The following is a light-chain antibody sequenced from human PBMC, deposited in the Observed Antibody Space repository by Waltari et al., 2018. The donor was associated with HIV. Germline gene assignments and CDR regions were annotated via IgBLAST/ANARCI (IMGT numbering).Light chain of an antibody. CDR3: QQYNSYSVT. J-gene: IGKJ1*01. CDR1: QSISSW. Sequence: DIQMTQSPSTLSASVGDRVTITCRASQSISSWLAWYQPKPGKAPKLLIYKASSLKSGVPSRFSGSGSGTEFTLTISSLQPDDFATYYCQQYNSYSVTFGQGTKVEIK. V-gene: IGKV1-5*03. CDR2: KAS.